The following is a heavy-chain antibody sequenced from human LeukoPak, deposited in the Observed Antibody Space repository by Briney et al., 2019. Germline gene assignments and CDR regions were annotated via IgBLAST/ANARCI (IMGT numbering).Heavy chain of an antibody. CDR1: GYTFTSYG. CDR3: ARGSSVAAAGYNWFDP. J-gene: IGHJ5*02. D-gene: IGHD6-13*01. Sequence: ASVKVSCKASGYTFTSYGISWGRQAPGQGLEWMGWISAYSDNTNFAQKLQGRVTMTTDTSTSTAYMELRSLRSDDTAVYYCARGSSVAAAGYNWFDPWGQGTLVTVSS. V-gene: IGHV1-18*01. CDR2: ISAYSDNT.